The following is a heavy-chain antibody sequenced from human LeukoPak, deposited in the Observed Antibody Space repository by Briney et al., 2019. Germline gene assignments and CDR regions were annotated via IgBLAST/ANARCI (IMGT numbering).Heavy chain of an antibody. CDR1: GYTFTSYD. V-gene: IGHV1-8*02. D-gene: IGHD3-9*01. J-gene: IGHJ6*03. Sequence: GASVKVSCKASGYTFTSYDINWVRQATGQGLEWMGWMNPNSGNTGDAQKFQGRVTMTRNTSISTAYMELSSLRSEDTAVYYCARSISQLRYFDWLYYPAPYYYYMDVWGKGTTVTISS. CDR3: ARSISQLRYFDWLYYPAPYYYYMDV. CDR2: MNPNSGNT.